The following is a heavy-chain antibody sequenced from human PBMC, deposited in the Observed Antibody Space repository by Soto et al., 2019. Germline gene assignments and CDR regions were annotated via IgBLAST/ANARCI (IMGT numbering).Heavy chain of an antibody. CDR1: GFTFSTYS. CDR3: AREYTAWPLAYGLDV. V-gene: IGHV3-21*01. CDR2: ISSRSDI. J-gene: IGHJ6*02. Sequence: PGGSLRLSCVGSGFTFSTYSINWVRQAPGKGLEWVSSISSRSDIYYADSVKGRFTISRDNAKNSVSLQMNSLRAEDTAVYYCAREYTAWPLAYGLDVWGQGTTVTVSS. D-gene: IGHD2-2*02.